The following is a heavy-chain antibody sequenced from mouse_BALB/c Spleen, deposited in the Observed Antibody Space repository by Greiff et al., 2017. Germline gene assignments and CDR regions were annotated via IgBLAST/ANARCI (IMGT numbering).Heavy chain of an antibody. CDR2: INPSSGYT. D-gene: IGHD2-10*02. V-gene: IGHV1-4*01. CDR1: GYTFTSYT. J-gene: IGHJ4*01. Sequence: QVQLKESGAELARPGASVKMSCKASGYTFTSYTMHWVKQRPGQGLEWIGYINPSSGYTNYNQKFKDKATLTADKSSSTAYMQLSSLTSEDSAVYYCARYGNYGVDYWGQGTSVTVSS. CDR3: ARYGNYGVDY.